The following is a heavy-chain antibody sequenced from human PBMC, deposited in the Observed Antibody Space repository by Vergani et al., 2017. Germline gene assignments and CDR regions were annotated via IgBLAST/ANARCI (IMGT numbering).Heavy chain of an antibody. V-gene: IGHV3-7*03. CDR3: ARAIFGWFDP. J-gene: IGHJ5*02. D-gene: IGHD3-3*01. Sequence: EVQLVESGGGLVQPGGSLRLSCAVSGFTSSSYLMTWVRQAPGKGLEWVANIKQDGSEKYYVDSVKGRLTISRDNAKNSLYLNMNSLRAEDTAVYYGARAIFGWFDPWGQGTLVTVSS. CDR1: GFTSSSYL. CDR2: IKQDGSEK.